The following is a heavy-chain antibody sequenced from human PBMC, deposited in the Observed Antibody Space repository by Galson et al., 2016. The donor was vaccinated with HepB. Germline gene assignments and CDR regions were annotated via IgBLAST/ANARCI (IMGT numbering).Heavy chain of an antibody. V-gene: IGHV3-66*01. CDR2: IYTGGHT. J-gene: IGHJ3*02. CDR1: GFTVSSTY. CDR3: ARGDYGDYGGFDI. Sequence: SLRLSCAASGFTVSSTYMAWVRQAPGKGLQWVSVIYTGGHTFYADAGNDRFTISRDISKNTVDLQMNTLRVDDTAIYYCARGDYGDYGGFDIWGQGTMVTVSP. D-gene: IGHD4-17*01.